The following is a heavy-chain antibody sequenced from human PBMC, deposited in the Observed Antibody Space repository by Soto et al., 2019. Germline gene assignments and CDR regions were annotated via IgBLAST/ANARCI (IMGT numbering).Heavy chain of an antibody. Sequence: PGGSLRLSCAASGFTISSYAMSWVRQAPGKGLEWVSGISAGGSTTYYADSVKGRFTISKDNSKKTLYLQMNSLRAEDTAVYYCARVSRRDYYYGMDVWGQGTTVTVSS. CDR2: ISAGGSTT. V-gene: IGHV3-23*01. CDR1: GFTISSYA. CDR3: ARVSRRDYYYGMDV. J-gene: IGHJ6*02.